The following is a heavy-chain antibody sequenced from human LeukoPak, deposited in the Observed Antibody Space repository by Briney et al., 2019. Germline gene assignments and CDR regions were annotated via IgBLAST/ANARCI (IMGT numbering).Heavy chain of an antibody. CDR3: ARLGSSGWYY. Sequence: SETLSLTCAVYGGSFSGYYWSWIRQPPGKGLEWIGEINHSGSTNYNPSLKSRVTISVDTSKNQFSLKLSSVTAADTAVYYCARLGSSGWYYWGQGTLVTVFS. CDR1: GGSFSGYY. D-gene: IGHD6-19*01. J-gene: IGHJ4*02. CDR2: INHSGST. V-gene: IGHV4-34*01.